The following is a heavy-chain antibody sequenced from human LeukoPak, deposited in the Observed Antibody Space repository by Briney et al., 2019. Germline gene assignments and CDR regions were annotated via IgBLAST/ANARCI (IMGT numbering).Heavy chain of an antibody. CDR3: ARGLSRPPATRGAGWFDP. CDR2: INHSGST. J-gene: IGHJ5*02. CDR1: GGSISSGGYY. Sequence: PSQTLSLTCAVSGGSISSGGYYWSWIRQPPGEGLEWIGEINHSGSTNYNPSLKSRVTISVDTSKNQFSLKLSSVTAADTAVYYCARGLSRPPATRGAGWFDPWGQGTLVTVSS. V-gene: IGHV4-34*01. D-gene: IGHD2-15*01.